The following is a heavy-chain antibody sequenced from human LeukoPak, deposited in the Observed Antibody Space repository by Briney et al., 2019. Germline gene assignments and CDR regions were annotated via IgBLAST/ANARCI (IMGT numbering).Heavy chain of an antibody. V-gene: IGHV4-39*07. CDR2: IYYSGST. J-gene: IGHJ4*02. CDR1: GGSISSSSYY. D-gene: IGHD3-22*01. CDR3: ARVSSDSSGQAAPFDY. Sequence: SETLSLTCTVSGGSISSSSYYWGWIRQPPGKGLEWIGSIYYSGSTYYNPSLKSRVTISVDTSKNQFSLKLSSVTAADTAVYYCARVSSDSSGQAAPFDYWGQGTLVTVSS.